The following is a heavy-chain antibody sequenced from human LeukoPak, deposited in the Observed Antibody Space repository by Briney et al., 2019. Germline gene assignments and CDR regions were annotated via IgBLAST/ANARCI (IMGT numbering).Heavy chain of an antibody. D-gene: IGHD1-26*01. V-gene: IGHV4-61*02. CDR1: GGSISSSSYY. CDR2: IYTSGST. Sequence: SETLSLTCTVSGGSISSSSYYWSWIRQPAGKGLEWIGRIYTSGSTNYNPSLKSRVTISVDTSKNQFSLKLSSVTAADTAVYYCARDGGGSYPIDYWGQGTLVTVSS. CDR3: ARDGGGSYPIDY. J-gene: IGHJ4*02.